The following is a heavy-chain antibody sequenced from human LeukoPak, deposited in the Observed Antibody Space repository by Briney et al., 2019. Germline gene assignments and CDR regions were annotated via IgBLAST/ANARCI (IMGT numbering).Heavy chain of an antibody. CDR2: IYTSGST. CDR1: GGSISSYY. J-gene: IGHJ4*02. D-gene: IGHD3-22*01. CDR3: VRLLYYYERSGFDY. V-gene: IGHV4-4*07. Sequence: SVTLSVTCTVSGGSISSYYWSWIRQPAGKGLEWIGRIYTSGSTNYNPSLKSRVTISVDTSKNQFSLKLSSVTAADTAVYYCVRLLYYYERSGFDYWGQGTLVTVSS.